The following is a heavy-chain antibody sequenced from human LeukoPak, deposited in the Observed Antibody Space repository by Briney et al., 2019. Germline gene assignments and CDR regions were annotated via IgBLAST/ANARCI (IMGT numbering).Heavy chain of an antibody. CDR1: GGSISSYY. CDR3: ARGPGGSNWNYVFRQDNWFDP. V-gene: IGHV4-59*12. D-gene: IGHD1-7*01. Sequence: SSETLSLTCTVSGGSISSYYWSWIRQPPGKGLEWIGYIYYSGSTNYNPSLKSRVTISVDTSKNQFSLKLSSVTAADTAVYYCARGPGGSNWNYVFRQDNWFDPWGQGTLVTVSS. J-gene: IGHJ5*02. CDR2: IYYSGST.